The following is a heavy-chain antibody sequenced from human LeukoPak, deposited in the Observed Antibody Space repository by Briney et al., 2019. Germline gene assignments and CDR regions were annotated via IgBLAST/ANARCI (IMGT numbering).Heavy chain of an antibody. V-gene: IGHV4-38-2*01. D-gene: IGHD7-27*01. CDR1: GVSISDGFY. J-gene: IGHJ2*01. CDR3: ARLTGTWYFDL. CDR2: LFHNGPS. Sequence: KSSETLSLTCAVSGVSISDGFYWGWIRQPPGKGLEWIGSLFHNGPSYYNPSLESRVTISVDTSKNQFSLNLSSVTAADTAVYYCARLTGTWYFDLWGRGTLVTVSS.